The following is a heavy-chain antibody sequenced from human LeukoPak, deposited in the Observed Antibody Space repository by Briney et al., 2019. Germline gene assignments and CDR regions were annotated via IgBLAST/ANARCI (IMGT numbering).Heavy chain of an antibody. Sequence: GASVKVSCKVSGYTLTELSMHWVRQAPGKGLEWMGGFDPEDGETIYAQKFQGRVTMTEDTSTDTAYMEPSSLRSEDTAVYYCATVSPDGDIQLNWFDPWGQGTLVTVSS. CDR3: ATVSPDGDIQLNWFDP. CDR2: FDPEDGET. V-gene: IGHV1-24*01. CDR1: GYTLTELS. D-gene: IGHD5-18*01. J-gene: IGHJ5*02.